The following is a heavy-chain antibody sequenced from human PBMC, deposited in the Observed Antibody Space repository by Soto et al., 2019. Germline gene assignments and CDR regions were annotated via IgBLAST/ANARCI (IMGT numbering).Heavy chain of an antibody. V-gene: IGHV1-18*01. D-gene: IGHD3-10*01. Sequence: ASVKFSCKASGYTFTSYGISWVRQAPGQGLEWMGWISAYNGNTNYAQKLQGRVTMTTDTSTSTAYMELRSLRSDDTTVYYCARDVGGPMAPGYYYYYGMDVWGQGTTVTVSS. J-gene: IGHJ6*02. CDR3: ARDVGGPMAPGYYYYYGMDV. CDR2: ISAYNGNT. CDR1: GYTFTSYG.